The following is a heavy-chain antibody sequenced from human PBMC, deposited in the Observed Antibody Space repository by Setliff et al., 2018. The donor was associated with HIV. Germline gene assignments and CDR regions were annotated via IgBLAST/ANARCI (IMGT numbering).Heavy chain of an antibody. V-gene: IGHV3-7*01. D-gene: IGHD2-2*02. CDR3: AGDDTRGGDFDF. Sequence: GGSLRLSCAASGFTSSDYWMTWVRQAPGKGLEWGANIKEDGSERSYVDSVKGRFTMSRENAKNLVYLEMNSLKVEDTAVYYCAGDDTRGGDFDFWGQGTLVTVS. CDR2: IKEDGSER. J-gene: IGHJ4*02. CDR1: GFTSSDYW.